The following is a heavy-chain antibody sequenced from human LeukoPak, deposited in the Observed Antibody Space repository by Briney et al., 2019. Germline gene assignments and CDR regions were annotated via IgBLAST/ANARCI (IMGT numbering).Heavy chain of an antibody. J-gene: IGHJ4*02. CDR2: ISGSGGST. V-gene: IGHV3-23*01. CDR1: GFTFSSYA. CDR3: AKGQYYYDSSGYRILGY. D-gene: IGHD3-22*01. Sequence: GXSLRLSCAASGFTFSSYAMSWVRQAPGKGLEWVSAISGSGGSTYYADSVKGRFTISRDNSKNTLYLQMNSLRAEDTAVYYCAKGQYYYDSSGYRILGYWGQGTLVTVSS.